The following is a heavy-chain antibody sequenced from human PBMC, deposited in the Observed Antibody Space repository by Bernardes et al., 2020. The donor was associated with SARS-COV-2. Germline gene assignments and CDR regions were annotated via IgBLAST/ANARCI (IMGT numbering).Heavy chain of an antibody. CDR3: ASGAEDDYAGSGYRDADY. D-gene: IGHD3-22*01. Sequence: LSLTCAVYGGSFSSYYWRWVRQPPGKGLEWIGEISHSGSTNYSPSFTSRLVMSVDMSKNQFSLHLSSVTAADTAVYYCASGAEDDYAGSGYRDADYWGQGTQVTVSS. CDR1: GGSFSSYY. J-gene: IGHJ4*02. CDR2: ISHSGST. V-gene: IGHV4-34*01.